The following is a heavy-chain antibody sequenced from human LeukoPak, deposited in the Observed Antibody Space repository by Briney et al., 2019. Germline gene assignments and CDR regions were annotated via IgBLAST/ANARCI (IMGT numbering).Heavy chain of an antibody. CDR2: INHSGST. CDR1: GGSIRSSYYY. J-gene: IGHJ4*02. CDR3: ARIQVSSWYVPVDY. D-gene: IGHD6-13*01. V-gene: IGHV4-39*07. Sequence: SETLSLTCTVSGGSIRSSYYYWGWIRQPPGKGLEWIGEINHSGSTNYNPSLKSRVTISVDTSKNQFSLKLSSVTAADTAVYYCARIQVSSWYVPVDYWGQGTLVTVSS.